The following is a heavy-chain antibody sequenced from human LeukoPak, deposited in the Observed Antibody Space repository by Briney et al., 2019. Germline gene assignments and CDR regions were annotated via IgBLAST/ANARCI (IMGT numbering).Heavy chain of an antibody. CDR1: GYTFTSYY. Sequence: GASVKVSCKSSGYTFTSYYMHWLRQAPGQGLEWMGINNPSGGSTSYAQKFQGIVTMTRDMSTSTVYMELSSLRSEDTAVYYCARCMVRGGVNDYWGQGTLVTDSS. V-gene: IGHV1-46*01. CDR2: NNPSGGST. J-gene: IGHJ4*02. CDR3: ARCMVRGGVNDY. D-gene: IGHD3-10*01.